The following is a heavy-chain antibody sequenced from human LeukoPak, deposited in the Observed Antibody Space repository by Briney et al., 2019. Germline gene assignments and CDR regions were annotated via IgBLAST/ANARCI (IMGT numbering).Heavy chain of an antibody. CDR3: ASMVRGDPYYGMDV. D-gene: IGHD3-10*01. CDR1: GYTFTSYD. Sequence: ASVKVSCKASGYTFTSYDINWVRQATGQGLEWMGWMNPNSGNTGCAQKFQGRVTMTRNTSISTAYMELSSLRSEDTAVYYCASMVRGDPYYGMDVWGQGTTVTVSS. CDR2: MNPNSGNT. V-gene: IGHV1-8*01. J-gene: IGHJ6*02.